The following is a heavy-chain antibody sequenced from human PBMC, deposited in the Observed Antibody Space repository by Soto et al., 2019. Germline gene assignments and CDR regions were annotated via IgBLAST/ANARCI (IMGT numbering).Heavy chain of an antibody. D-gene: IGHD5-18*01. CDR1: GGSISSSNW. Sequence: SETLSLTCAVSGGSISSSNWWSWVRQPPGKGLGWIGEIYHSGSTNYNPSLKGRVTISVDKSKNQFSLKLSSVTAADTAVYYCARSGYSYGNTTFDYWGQGTLVTVSS. CDR2: IYHSGST. J-gene: IGHJ4*02. CDR3: ARSGYSYGNTTFDY. V-gene: IGHV4-4*02.